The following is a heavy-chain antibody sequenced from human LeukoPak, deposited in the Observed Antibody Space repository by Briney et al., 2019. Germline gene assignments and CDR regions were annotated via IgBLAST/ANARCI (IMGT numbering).Heavy chain of an antibody. CDR1: GSTFSTYA. D-gene: IGHD6-19*01. V-gene: IGHV3-23*01. CDR2: ITTTSIP. J-gene: IGHJ4*02. Sequence: PGGSLRLSCAASGSTFSTYAMTWVRQAPGKGLEWVSTITTTSIPVYADSVRGRFATSRDNSKSILYLQMDRLRAEDTAVYYCANSGPGLGWSRCYLDFWGRGTLVTVSS. CDR3: ANSGPGLGWSRCYLDF.